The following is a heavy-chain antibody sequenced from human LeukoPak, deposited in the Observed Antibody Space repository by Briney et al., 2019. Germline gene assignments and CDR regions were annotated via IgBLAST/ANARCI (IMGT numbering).Heavy chain of an antibody. J-gene: IGHJ5*02. V-gene: IGHV3-33*01. CDR1: GFTFSSYG. Sequence: PGRSLRLSCAASGFTFSSYGMHWVRQAPGKGLEWVAVIWYDGSNKYYADSVKGRFTISRDNSKNTLYLQMNSLRAEDTAVYYCARSRVAARRGRWFDPWGQGTLVTVSS. CDR2: IWYDGSNK. CDR3: ARSRVAARRGRWFDP. D-gene: IGHD6-6*01.